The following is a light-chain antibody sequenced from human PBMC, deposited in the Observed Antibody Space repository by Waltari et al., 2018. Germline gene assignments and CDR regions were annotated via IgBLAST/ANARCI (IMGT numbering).Light chain of an antibody. J-gene: IGKJ2*01. V-gene: IGKV3-11*01. CDR3: QQRANWPYT. CDR2: DAS. Sequence: EIMLTQSPATLSLSPGERATLSCRASQTVRTYLAWYQQKPGQAPRLLIFDASSRATGIPAKFSGSGSGTDFTLTVSNLEPEDFAAYYCQQRANWPYTFGQGTRVEI. CDR1: QTVRTY.